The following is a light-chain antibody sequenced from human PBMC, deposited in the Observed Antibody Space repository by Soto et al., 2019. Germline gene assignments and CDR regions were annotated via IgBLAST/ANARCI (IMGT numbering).Light chain of an antibody. V-gene: IGKV1-27*01. CDR3: QKYDSAPFT. J-gene: IGKJ3*01. CDR1: QGINNH. CDR2: AAS. Sequence: DIQMTQSPSSLSASVGDRVTITCRASQGINNHLAWYQQTPGQVPRLLFYAASTLQSGVPSRFSGRGSGTDFTLTISSLQPEDVATYYCQKYDSAPFTFGPGTKVDFK.